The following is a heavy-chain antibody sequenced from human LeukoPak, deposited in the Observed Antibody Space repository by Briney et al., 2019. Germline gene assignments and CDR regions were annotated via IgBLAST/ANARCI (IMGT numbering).Heavy chain of an antibody. CDR1: GGSISSYY. D-gene: IGHD3-3*01. Sequence: SETLSLTCTVSGGSISSYYWSWIRQPPGKGLEWIGYIYYSGCTNYNPSLKSRVTISVDTSENQFSLKLSSVTAADTAVYYCARGITIFGVAPFDYWGQGTLVTVSS. V-gene: IGHV4-59*01. CDR3: ARGITIFGVAPFDY. J-gene: IGHJ4*02. CDR2: IYYSGCT.